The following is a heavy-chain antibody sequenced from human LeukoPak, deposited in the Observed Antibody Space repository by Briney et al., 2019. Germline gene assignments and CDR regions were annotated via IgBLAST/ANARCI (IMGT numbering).Heavy chain of an antibody. CDR1: GGSISSHY. Sequence: SETLSLTCTVSGGSISSHYWSWIRQPPGKGLEWIGYIYYSGSTNYSPSLKSRVTISVDTSKNQFSLKLSSVTAADTAVYYCARAESGYYGYYYYYMDVWGKGTTVTVSS. CDR2: IYYSGST. V-gene: IGHV4-59*11. CDR3: ARAESGYYGYYYYYMDV. J-gene: IGHJ6*03. D-gene: IGHD3-3*01.